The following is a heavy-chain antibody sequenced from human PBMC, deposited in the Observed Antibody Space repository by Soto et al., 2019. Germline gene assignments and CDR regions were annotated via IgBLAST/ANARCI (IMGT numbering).Heavy chain of an antibody. V-gene: IGHV3-30*18. CDR1: GVTFTTYG. CDR3: AKERTYRVASAFDS. D-gene: IGHD1-26*01. Sequence: QVQLVDSGGGVVQPGRSLRLSCAASGVTFTTYGMHWVRRAPGKGLEWVAVISYDGSHAYYADSVKGRFTISRDNSKNTLYLQINSLRAEDTAVYYWAKERTYRVASAFDSWGRGTLVTVSS. J-gene: IGHJ4*02. CDR2: ISYDGSHA.